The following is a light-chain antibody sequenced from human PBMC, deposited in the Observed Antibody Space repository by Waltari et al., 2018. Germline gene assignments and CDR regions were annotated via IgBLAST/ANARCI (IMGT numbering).Light chain of an antibody. CDR3: QQSYSTPRT. CDR2: AAT. Sequence: DVQMTQSPSSLSASVGDTVTITCRASQTISRYLNWYQQQPGKAPKLLIYAATTLQSEGPSRFTGSGSGTDFTLTISSVQPEDFATYYCQQSYSTPRTFGQGTKLEIK. J-gene: IGKJ2*01. CDR1: QTISRY. V-gene: IGKV1-39*01.